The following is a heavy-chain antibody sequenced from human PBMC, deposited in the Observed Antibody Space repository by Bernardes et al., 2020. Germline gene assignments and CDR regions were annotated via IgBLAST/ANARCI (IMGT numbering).Heavy chain of an antibody. CDR1: GGSIYSSSYY. D-gene: IGHD3-16*02. CDR2: IYYSGTT. J-gene: IGHJ3*02. V-gene: IGHV4-39*01. CDR3: ARLMITFGGFIGDAFDI. Sequence: ETLSLTCAVSGGSIYSSSYYWGWIRQPPGKGLEWIGSIYYSGTTYYSTSLKSRATISIDTSQNLFSLKLSSVTAADTAVYYCARLMITFGGFIGDAFDIWGQGTKVTVSS.